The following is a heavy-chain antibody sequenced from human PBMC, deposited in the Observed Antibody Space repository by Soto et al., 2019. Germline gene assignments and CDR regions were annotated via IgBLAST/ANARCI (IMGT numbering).Heavy chain of an antibody. Sequence: QVQLVQSGAEVKKPGASVKVSCKASGYTFTSYAMHWVRQAPGQRLEWMGWINAGNGNTKYSQKFQGRVTITRDTTASTAYMELSSLRSEDTAVYYCARRGSGSPGYFDLWGRGTLVTVSS. CDR1: GYTFTSYA. CDR3: ARRGSGSPGYFDL. D-gene: IGHD3-10*01. CDR2: INAGNGNT. J-gene: IGHJ2*01. V-gene: IGHV1-3*01.